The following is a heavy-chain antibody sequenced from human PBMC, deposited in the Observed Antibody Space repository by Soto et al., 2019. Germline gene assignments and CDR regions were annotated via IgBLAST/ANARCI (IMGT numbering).Heavy chain of an antibody. Sequence: VQLVESGGGVVQPGRSLRLSCAASGFTFSSYGMHWVRQAPGKGLEWVAVISYDGSNKYYADSVKGRFTISRDNSKNTLYLQMNSLRAEDTAVYYCAKDSGVYSYDPLDYWGQGTLVTVSS. CDR2: ISYDGSNK. D-gene: IGHD5-18*01. CDR3: AKDSGVYSYDPLDY. CDR1: GFTFSSYG. V-gene: IGHV3-30*18. J-gene: IGHJ4*02.